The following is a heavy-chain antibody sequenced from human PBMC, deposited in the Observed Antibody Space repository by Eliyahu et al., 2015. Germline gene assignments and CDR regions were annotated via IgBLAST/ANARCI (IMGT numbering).Heavy chain of an antibody. D-gene: IGHD3-22*01. Sequence: QITLTESGPTLVKPTETLTLTCTFSGFSLNTRGMAVGWVRQPPGKALXWLXLIYWDDGKRYSAPLKTRLNIXKXASKNQVVLTLXDMXXVDTATYFCAHRTHFDTXGYYYAEYFQYWGQGALVTVSS. V-gene: IGHV2-5*02. J-gene: IGHJ1*01. CDR3: AHRTHFDTXGYYYAEYFQY. CDR1: GFSLNTRGMA. CDR2: IYWDDGK.